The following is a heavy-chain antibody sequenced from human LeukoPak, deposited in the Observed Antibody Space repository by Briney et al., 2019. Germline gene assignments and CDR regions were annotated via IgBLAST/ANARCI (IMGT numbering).Heavy chain of an antibody. CDR2: IYYSGST. Sequence: SETLSLTCTVSGGSINISSYYWGWIRQPPGKGLEWIGSIYYSGSTHYNPSLKSRVTISVDTSKNQFSLNLSSVTAADTAVYYCARHGESNSWYTWFDPWGQGTLVTISS. D-gene: IGHD6-13*01. J-gene: IGHJ5*02. V-gene: IGHV4-39*01. CDR1: GGSINISSYY. CDR3: ARHGESNSWYTWFDP.